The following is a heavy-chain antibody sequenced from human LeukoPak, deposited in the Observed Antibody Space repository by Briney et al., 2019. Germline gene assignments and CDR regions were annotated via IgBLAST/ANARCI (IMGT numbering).Heavy chain of an antibody. CDR2: ISSSGSTI. J-gene: IGHJ4*02. D-gene: IGHD3-10*01. V-gene: IGHV3-11*04. CDR3: ARDRNGVLLWFGELLNY. Sequence: GGSLRLSCAASGFTFSDYYMSWIRQAPGKGLDWVSYISSSGSTIYYADSVKGRFTISRDNAKNSLYLQMNSLRAEDTAVYYCARDRNGVLLWFGELLNYWGQGTLVTVSS. CDR1: GFTFSDYY.